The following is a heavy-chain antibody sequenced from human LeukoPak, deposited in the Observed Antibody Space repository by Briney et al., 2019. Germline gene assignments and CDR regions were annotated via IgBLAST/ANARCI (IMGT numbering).Heavy chain of an antibody. V-gene: IGHV3-48*02. CDR2: IGSSGSPT. CDR3: ARRPYSDTSGRLSDV. Sequence: LRLSXXASXXAXSSYNMNWVRQAXGXGLEWISYIGSSGSPTHYADSVGGRFTISRDNAKNSLYLQMNSLRDEDTAVYFCARRPYSDTSGRLSDVWGQGTTVTVSS. D-gene: IGHD3-22*01. CDR1: XXAXSSYN. J-gene: IGHJ6*02.